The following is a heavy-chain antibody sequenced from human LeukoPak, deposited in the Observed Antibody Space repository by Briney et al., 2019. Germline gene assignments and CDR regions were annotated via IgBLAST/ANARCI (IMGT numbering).Heavy chain of an antibody. CDR3: AREADSSSFFDY. D-gene: IGHD6-6*01. CDR2: IGGSGANI. CDR1: EFTFSGYN. V-gene: IGHV3-48*04. Sequence: QPGGSLRLSCVASEFTFSGYNMNWVRQAPGKGLEWVSHIGGSGANIYYADSVKGRFTISRDNAKNSLYLQMNSLRAEDTAVYYCAREADSSSFFDYWGQGTLVTVSS. J-gene: IGHJ4*02.